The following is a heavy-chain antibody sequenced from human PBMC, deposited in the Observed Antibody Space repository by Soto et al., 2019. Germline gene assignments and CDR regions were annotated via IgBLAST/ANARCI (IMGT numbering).Heavy chain of an antibody. D-gene: IGHD5-18*01. CDR2: IYYSGST. V-gene: IGHV4-61*08. CDR1: GGSISSGDFY. CDR3: ARARADVDTAMVIYYYGMDV. J-gene: IGHJ6*02. Sequence: SETLSLTCTVSGGSISSGDFYWSWIRQPPGKGLEWIGYIYYSGSTNYNPSLKSRVTISVDTSKNQFSLKLSSVTAADTAVYYCARARADVDTAMVIYYYGMDVWGQGTTVTVSS.